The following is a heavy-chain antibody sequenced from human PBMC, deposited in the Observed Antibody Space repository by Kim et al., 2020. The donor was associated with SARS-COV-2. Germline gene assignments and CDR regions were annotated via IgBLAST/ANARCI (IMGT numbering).Heavy chain of an antibody. CDR2: IDYSGLT. Sequence: SETLSLTCIVSGGSVSSSKSYWGWIRQPPGKGLEWIGTIDYSGLTYYNPSLKSRVTISMDKSKNQFSLKVSSVTAADTAVYYCARDNNWNNFDYWGQGTLVTVSS. V-gene: IGHV4-39*07. CDR3: ARDNNWNNFDY. D-gene: IGHD1-20*01. CDR1: GGSVSSSKSY. J-gene: IGHJ4*02.